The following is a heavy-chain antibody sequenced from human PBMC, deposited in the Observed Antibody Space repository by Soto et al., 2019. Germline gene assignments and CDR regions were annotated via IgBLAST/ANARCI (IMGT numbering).Heavy chain of an antibody. CDR2: ISGSGRTT. V-gene: IGHV3-23*01. Sequence: EVQLLESGGGLVQPGGSLRLSCAASGFTFGTYAMNWLRQAPGRGLECVSFISGSGRTTYYAESVKGRFTVSRDNSKNTMYLQMNSLRAEDTALYYCAKLRGPSYSYYYMDVWGKGTTVTVSS. J-gene: IGHJ6*03. CDR3: AKLRGPSYSYYYMDV. D-gene: IGHD3-16*01. CDR1: GFTFGTYA.